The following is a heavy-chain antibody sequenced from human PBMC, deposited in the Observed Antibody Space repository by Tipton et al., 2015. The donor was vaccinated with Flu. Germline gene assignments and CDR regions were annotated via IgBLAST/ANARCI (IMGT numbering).Heavy chain of an antibody. CDR1: GGSITSSYYY. D-gene: IGHD2-15*01. V-gene: IGHV4-39*07. CDR2: IYHSGST. Sequence: TLSLTCAVSGGSITSSYYYWGWIRQPPGKGLEWIGNIYHSGSTFYNPSLKSRVTISVDTSKNQFSLKLSSVTAADTAVYYCARGGGSPSYWGQGTLVTVSS. J-gene: IGHJ4*02. CDR3: ARGGGSPSY.